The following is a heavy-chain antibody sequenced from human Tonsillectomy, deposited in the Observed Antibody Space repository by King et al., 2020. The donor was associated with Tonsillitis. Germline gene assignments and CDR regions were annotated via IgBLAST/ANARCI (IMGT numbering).Heavy chain of an antibody. J-gene: IGHJ3*01. Sequence: QLQESGPGLVKPSQTLSLTCTVSGGSISSGDYYWSWIRQHPGKGLEWIVYIYYSGSTYYNPSLKSRLSMSVDTSKNQFSLKLNSVTAADTAVYYCARGRDCYDSSGYPYAFDFWGQGTVVTVSS. CDR2: IYYSGST. CDR3: ARGRDCYDSSGYPYAFDF. CDR1: GGSISSGDYY. V-gene: IGHV4-30-4*01. D-gene: IGHD3-22*01.